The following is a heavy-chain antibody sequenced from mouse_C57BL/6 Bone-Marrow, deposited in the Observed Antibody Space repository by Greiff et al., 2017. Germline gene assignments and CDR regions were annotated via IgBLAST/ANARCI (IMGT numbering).Heavy chain of an antibody. CDR2: IYPGDGDT. Sequence: VQLQQSGPELVKPGASVKISCKASGYAFSSSWMNWVKQRPGKGLEWIGRIYPGDGDTNYNGKFKGKATLTADKSSSTAYMQLSSLTSEDSAVYFCARWGLRRSFAYWGQGTLVTVSA. CDR1: GYAFSSSW. J-gene: IGHJ3*01. D-gene: IGHD2-4*01. CDR3: ARWGLRRSFAY. V-gene: IGHV1-82*01.